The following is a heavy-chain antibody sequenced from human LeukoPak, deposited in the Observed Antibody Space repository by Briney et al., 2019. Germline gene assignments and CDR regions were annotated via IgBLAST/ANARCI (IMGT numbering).Heavy chain of an antibody. CDR2: ISGGGGST. CDR3: ARGTLADFDY. V-gene: IGHV3-23*01. D-gene: IGHD2-2*01. CDR1: GFTFSDFA. J-gene: IGHJ4*02. Sequence: PGGSLRLSCAVSGFTFSDFAMSWVRQAPGKGLEWVSSISGGGGSTYYADSVKGRLTISRDNSKNTLSLQMNSLGAEDTAVYYCARGTLADFDYWGQGALVTVSS.